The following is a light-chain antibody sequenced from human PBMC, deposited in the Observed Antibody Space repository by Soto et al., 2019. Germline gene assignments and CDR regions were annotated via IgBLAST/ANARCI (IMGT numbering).Light chain of an antibody. CDR2: KVS. V-gene: IGKV2-30*01. CDR3: MQGTHWPPYT. Sequence: SQSPLSLPVTLGQPASISCTSSQSLDYLDGNTYLSWIQQRPGQSPRRLIYKVSKRDSGVPDRFSGSGSGTDFTLKISRVEAEDVGVYYCMQGTHWPPYTFVQGTKLDIK. CDR1: QSLDYLDGNTY. J-gene: IGKJ2*01.